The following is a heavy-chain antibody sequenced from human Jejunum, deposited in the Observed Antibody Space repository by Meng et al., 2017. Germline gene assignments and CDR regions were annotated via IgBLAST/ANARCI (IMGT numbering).Heavy chain of an antibody. J-gene: IGHJ4*02. Sequence: QVQLVQSGAEVKKPGASVKVSCKASGYTFITYAMHWVRQAPGQRLEWMGWINADNGNTRYSQKFQGRVTITRDTSASTAYMELSSLTSEDTAMYYCARGGSWEYQVQCDYWGQGTLVTVSS. CDR3: ARGGSWEYQVQCDY. CDR2: INADNGNT. V-gene: IGHV1-3*01. CDR1: GYTFITYA. D-gene: IGHD2-2*01.